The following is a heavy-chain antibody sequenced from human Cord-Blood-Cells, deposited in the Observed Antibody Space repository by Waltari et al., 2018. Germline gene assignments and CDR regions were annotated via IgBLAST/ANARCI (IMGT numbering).Heavy chain of an antibody. CDR1: GGTFSSYA. V-gene: IGHV1-69*01. Sequence: QVQLVQSGAEVKKPGSSVKVSCKASGGTFSSYAISWVRQAPGQGLEWMGGIIPIFGTANYAQKFQGRVTITADESTSTAYMELSSLRSEDTAVYYCARGSYSSSWYVVDYWGQGTLVTVSS. CDR2: IIPIFGTA. J-gene: IGHJ4*02. D-gene: IGHD6-13*01. CDR3: ARGSYSSSWYVVDY.